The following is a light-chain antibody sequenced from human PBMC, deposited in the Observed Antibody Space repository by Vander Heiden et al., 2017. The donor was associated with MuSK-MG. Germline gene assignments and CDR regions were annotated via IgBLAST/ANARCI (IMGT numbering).Light chain of an antibody. CDR3: QQYYTSPLT. V-gene: IGKV4-1*01. Sequence: DNVMIQSSESPPLFSRERATINCKSSHSVLYRSNNKNYLAWYQQKPGQPPKLLIYWTSTRESGVPDRISGSRSGTDFTLTISSLQAEDVAVYYCQQYYTSPLTFGRGTKVEIK. CDR2: WTS. J-gene: IGKJ4*01. CDR1: HSVLYRSNNKNY.